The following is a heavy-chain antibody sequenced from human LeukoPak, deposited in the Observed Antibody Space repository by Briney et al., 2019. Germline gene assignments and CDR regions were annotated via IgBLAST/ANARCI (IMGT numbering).Heavy chain of an antibody. CDR2: VSGSAGRT. V-gene: IGHV3-23*01. D-gene: IGHD2-8*02. CDR3: AKNRGHCVDGVCHNYYYMDV. CDR1: GFTFSSFA. J-gene: IGHJ6*03. Sequence: GGSLRLSCAASGFTFSSFAMTWVRQAPGKGLEWGSTVSGSAGRTDYADSVKGRFTISRDNLKNTLYLQMNGLRAEDTAVYYCAKNRGHCVDGVCHNYYYMDVWGRGTTVTVSS.